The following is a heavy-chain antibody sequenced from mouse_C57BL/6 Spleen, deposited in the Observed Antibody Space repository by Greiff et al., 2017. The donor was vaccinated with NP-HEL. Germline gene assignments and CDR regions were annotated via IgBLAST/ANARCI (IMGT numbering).Heavy chain of an antibody. D-gene: IGHD1-1*01. CDR2: INPSSGYT. CDR1: GYTFTSYT. V-gene: IGHV1-4*01. J-gene: IGHJ2*01. Sequence: VQLQQSGAELARPGASVKMSCKASGYTFTSYTMHWVKQRPGQGLEWIGYINPSSGYTKYNQKFKDKATLTADKSSSTAYMQLSSLTSEDSAVYYCARITTVVADLDYWGQGTTLTVSS. CDR3: ARITTVVADLDY.